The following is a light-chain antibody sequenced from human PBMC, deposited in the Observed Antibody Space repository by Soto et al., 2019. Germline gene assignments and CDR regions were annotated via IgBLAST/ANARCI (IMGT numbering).Light chain of an antibody. CDR3: QQYSKWPT. V-gene: IGKV3-15*01. CDR1: ESVSTN. J-gene: IGKJ1*01. CDR2: GAS. Sequence: EIEMTQSPATLSLAPGERVTLSCRASESVSTNLAWYQQKAGQAPRLLIYGASTRATGIPARFSGSGSGTEFTLTISSLQSEDFAVYYCQQYSKWPTFGRGTKVDIK.